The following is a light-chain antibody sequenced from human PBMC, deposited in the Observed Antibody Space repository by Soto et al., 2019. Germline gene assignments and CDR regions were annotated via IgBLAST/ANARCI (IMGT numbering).Light chain of an antibody. CDR1: QSVSSN. J-gene: IGKJ1*01. V-gene: IGKV3-15*01. CDR3: QQSNNWWT. CDR2: GAS. Sequence: EIVMTQSPATLSVSPGERATLSCRASQSVSSNLAWYQQKPGQAPRLLIYGASTRATGIPARFSGSGSGTEFTLSTSSLQPEDFAVYYCQQSNNWWTFGQGTKVEI.